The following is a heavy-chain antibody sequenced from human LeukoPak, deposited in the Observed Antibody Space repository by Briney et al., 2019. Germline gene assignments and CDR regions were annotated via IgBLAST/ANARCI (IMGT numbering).Heavy chain of an antibody. Sequence: PSETLSLTCTVSGDSISSGSYYWSWIRQPAGKGLEWIGRIYSSGSTNYNPSLKSRVTISVDTSKNQFSLKLSSVTAADTAVYYCARRSYYYGSGSYYLNWFDPWGQGTLVTVSS. CDR1: GDSISSGSYY. D-gene: IGHD3-10*01. J-gene: IGHJ5*02. CDR3: ARRSYYYGSGSYYLNWFDP. CDR2: IYSSGST. V-gene: IGHV4-61*02.